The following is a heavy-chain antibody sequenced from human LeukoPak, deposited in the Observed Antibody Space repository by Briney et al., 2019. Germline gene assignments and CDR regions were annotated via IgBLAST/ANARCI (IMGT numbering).Heavy chain of an antibody. CDR2: IYYNRST. Sequence: PSETLSLTCTVSGGYISSYYWSWIRQPPGKGLEWIGYIYYNRSTNYNPALKSRVTISVDTSKNQFSMKLSSVNAADTAVYYCARHKPRRGTMVRGVTLYWFDPWGQRTLVTVSS. CDR1: GGYISSYY. CDR3: ARHKPRRGTMVRGVTLYWFDP. V-gene: IGHV4-59*08. D-gene: IGHD3-10*01. J-gene: IGHJ5*02.